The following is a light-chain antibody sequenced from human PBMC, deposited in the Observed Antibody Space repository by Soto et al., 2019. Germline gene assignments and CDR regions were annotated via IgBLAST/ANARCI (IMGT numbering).Light chain of an antibody. J-gene: IGLJ3*02. CDR2: EVS. Sequence: QSALTQPASVSGSPGQSITISCTGTSSDVGDYNYVSWYQQHPGKAPKLMIYEVSNRPSGVSNRFSGSKSGNTASLTISGIQAEDEAAYYCSSYTSSNTWVFGGGTKLTVL. CDR1: SSDVGDYNY. V-gene: IGLV2-14*01. CDR3: SSYTSSNTWV.